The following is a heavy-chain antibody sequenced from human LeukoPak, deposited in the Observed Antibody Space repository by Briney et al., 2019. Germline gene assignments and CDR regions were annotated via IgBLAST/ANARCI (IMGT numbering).Heavy chain of an antibody. D-gene: IGHD2-21*02. J-gene: IGHJ4*02. CDR3: ARRPSCGGDCYYFDY. CDR2: IYPGDSDT. CDR1: GYSFTSYW. Sequence: GESLKISCKGSGYSFTSYWIGWVRQMPGKGLEWMGIIYPGDSDTRYSPSFQGQVTISADKSISTAYLQWSSLKASDTAMYYCARRPSCGGDCYYFDYWGQGTLVTVSS. V-gene: IGHV5-51*01.